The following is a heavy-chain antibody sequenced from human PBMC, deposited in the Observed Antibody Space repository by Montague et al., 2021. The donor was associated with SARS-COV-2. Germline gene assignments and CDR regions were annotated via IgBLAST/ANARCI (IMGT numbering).Heavy chain of an antibody. V-gene: IGHV6-1*01. J-gene: IGHJ3*02. CDR3: ASSGITLTGLDAFDI. CDR1: GDSVSSQSFA. CDR2: TYYRSKWDS. Sequence: CAISGDSVSSQSFAWNWIRQSPSRGLEWLGRTYYRSKWDSDYAESVKLXLVITPDTSKNQVSLQLNSVIPEDTAVYFCASSGITLTGLDAFDIWGQGTMVTVSS. D-gene: IGHD3-9*01.